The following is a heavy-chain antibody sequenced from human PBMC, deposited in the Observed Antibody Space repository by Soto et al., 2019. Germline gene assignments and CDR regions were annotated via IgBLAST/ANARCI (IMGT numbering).Heavy chain of an antibody. CDR3: ATQRLEGNYVHF. J-gene: IGHJ4*02. CDR1: GFTVSGNY. D-gene: IGHD5-12*01. V-gene: IGHV3-66*04. CDR2: IYSGGRT. Sequence: EVQLVESGGGLVQPGGSLRLSCAASGFTVSGNYMTWVRQAPGKGLEWVSVIYSGGRTYYADSVKGRFTISRDNSKNTLYLKMNSLRAEDTAVYFCATQRLEGNYVHFWGQGTLVTVSS.